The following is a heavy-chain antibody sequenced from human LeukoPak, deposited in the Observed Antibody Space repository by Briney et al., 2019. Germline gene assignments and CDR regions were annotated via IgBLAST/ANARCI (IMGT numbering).Heavy chain of an antibody. V-gene: IGHV1-2*02. Sequence: ASVKVSCKASGYTFTGYYMHWVRQAPGQGLEWMGWINPNSGGTNYAQKFQGRVTMTRDTSISTAYMELSRLRSDDTAVYYCARDRTGSGSYIFDYWGQGTLVTVSS. J-gene: IGHJ4*02. CDR1: GYTFTGYY. CDR3: ARDRTGSGSYIFDY. D-gene: IGHD3-10*01. CDR2: INPNSGGT.